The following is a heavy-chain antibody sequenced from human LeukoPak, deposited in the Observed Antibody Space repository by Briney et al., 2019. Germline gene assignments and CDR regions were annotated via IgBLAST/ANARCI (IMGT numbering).Heavy chain of an antibody. CDR2: ITDSGFTT. D-gene: IGHD2-2*02. V-gene: IGHV3-23*01. J-gene: IGHJ4*02. CDR3: ANAGFCSSTTCYNPFDR. CDR1: GFTFSSYA. Sequence: GGSLRLSCAAPGFTFSSYAMSWVRQAPGKGLEWVSGITDSGFTTFYANAVKGGFTISRDNSKNTLYLQMNSLRAEDTAVYYCANAGFCSSTTCYNPFDRWGQGTLVTVSS.